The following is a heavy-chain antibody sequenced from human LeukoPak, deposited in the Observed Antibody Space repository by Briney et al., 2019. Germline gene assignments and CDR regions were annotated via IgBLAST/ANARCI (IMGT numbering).Heavy chain of an antibody. D-gene: IGHD3-10*01. CDR1: GGSISSYY. CDR3: AGDYYGSGRLGD. V-gene: IGHV4-59*05. Sequence: SETLSLTCTVSGGSISSYYWSWIRQPPGKGLEWIGSIYYSGSTYYNASLKSRVTISVDTSKNQFSLKLSSVTAVDTAVYYCAGDYYGSGRLGDWGQGTLVTVSS. CDR2: IYYSGST. J-gene: IGHJ4*02.